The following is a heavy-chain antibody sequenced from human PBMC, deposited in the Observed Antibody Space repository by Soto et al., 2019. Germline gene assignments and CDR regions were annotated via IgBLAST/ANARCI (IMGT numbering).Heavy chain of an antibody. CDR1: GGSVSSGSYY. CDR3: ARDRYYDSSGYYRLDDAFDI. Sequence: QVQLQESGPGLVKPSETLSLTCTVSGGSVSSGSYYGSWIRQAPGKGLEWIGYIYYSGSTNYNPSLKSRVPISVDTSNNQFSLKLSSVTAADTAVYYCARDRYYDSSGYYRLDDAFDIWAQGTMVTVSS. D-gene: IGHD3-22*01. CDR2: IYYSGST. J-gene: IGHJ3*02. V-gene: IGHV4-61*01.